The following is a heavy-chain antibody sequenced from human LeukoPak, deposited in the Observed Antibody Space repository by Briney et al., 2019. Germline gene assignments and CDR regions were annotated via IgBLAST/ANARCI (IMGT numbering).Heavy chain of an antibody. Sequence: PGGSLRLSCAASGFTFSDYHMSWIRQAPGKGLEWVSYISRSGSTIHYADSVKGRFTISRDNAKNSLHLQMNSLRAEDTALYYCARGLMGGYPYFDYWGQGTLVTVSS. J-gene: IGHJ4*02. D-gene: IGHD3-22*01. V-gene: IGHV3-11*01. CDR2: ISRSGSTI. CDR3: ARGLMGGYPYFDY. CDR1: GFTFSDYH.